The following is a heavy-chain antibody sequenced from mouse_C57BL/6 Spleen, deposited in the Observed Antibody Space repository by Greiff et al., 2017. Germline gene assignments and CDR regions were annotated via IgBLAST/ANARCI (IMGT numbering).Heavy chain of an antibody. D-gene: IGHD1-1*01. Sequence: VQLQQSGPELVKPGASVKMSCKASGYTFTDYNMPWVKQSHGKSLEWIGNINPNNGGTSYNQKFKGKATLTVNKSSSTAYMELSSLTSEDSAVYYCARSDNYGSGAYWGQGTLVTVAA. CDR1: GYTFTDYN. CDR2: INPNNGGT. J-gene: IGHJ3*01. V-gene: IGHV1-22*01. CDR3: ARSDNYGSGAY.